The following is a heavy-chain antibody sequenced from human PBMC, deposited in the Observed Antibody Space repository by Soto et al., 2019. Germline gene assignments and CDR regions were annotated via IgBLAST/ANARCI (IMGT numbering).Heavy chain of an antibody. V-gene: IGHV3-48*01. CDR3: AKDTGYSGYDALDY. CDR2: ISSRSSTI. J-gene: IGHJ4*02. D-gene: IGHD5-12*01. CDR1: AFSFSTYS. Sequence: GGSLRLSCAASAFSFSTYSMNWVRQAPGKGLEWVSYISSRSSTIYYADSVKGRFTVSRDNAKNSLYLQMNSLRAEDTALYYCAKDTGYSGYDALDYWGRGTLVTVSS.